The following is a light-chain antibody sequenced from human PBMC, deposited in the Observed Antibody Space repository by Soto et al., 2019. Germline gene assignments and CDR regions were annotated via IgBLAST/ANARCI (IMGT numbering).Light chain of an antibody. CDR3: QPYNNWPLT. V-gene: IGKV3-15*01. CDR2: DTS. J-gene: IGKJ4*01. Sequence: EIVLTQSPGTLSLSPGDRATLSCRASQGIGDTLAWYQHKPGQTPRLLIYDTSTRATGVPTRFSGSRSGAEFTLTINSLQSEDFAVYYCQPYNNWPLTFGGGTKVDIK. CDR1: QGIGDT.